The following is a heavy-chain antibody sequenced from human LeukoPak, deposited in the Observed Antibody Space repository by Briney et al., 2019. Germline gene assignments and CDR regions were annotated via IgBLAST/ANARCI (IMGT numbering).Heavy chain of an antibody. Sequence: PGGSLRLSCAASGFTFSSYSMNWVRQAPGKGLEWISYIKSDNNSIYYADSVKGRFIISRDSVKNSLYLQMSGLRAEDTALYYCARGPLGPWRYGRIDYWGQGTLVTVSS. D-gene: IGHD1-1*01. V-gene: IGHV3-48*01. J-gene: IGHJ4*02. CDR1: GFTFSSYS. CDR2: IKSDNNSI. CDR3: ARGPLGPWRYGRIDY.